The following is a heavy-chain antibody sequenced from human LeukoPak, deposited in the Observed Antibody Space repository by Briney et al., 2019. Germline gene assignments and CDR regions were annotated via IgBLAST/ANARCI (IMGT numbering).Heavy chain of an antibody. V-gene: IGHV4-30-4*01. CDR3: ARRRYEDPYSFDY. Sequence: PSETLSLTCTVSGGSISSGDDSTSWFRQPPGKGLEWIGYIYNSGTTYYNPSLRSRVTLSVDTSKNQFSLRLNSVAAADTAVYYWARRRYEDPYSFDYWGQGTLVTASS. CDR2: IYNSGTT. D-gene: IGHD1-1*01. J-gene: IGHJ4*02. CDR1: GGSISSGDDS.